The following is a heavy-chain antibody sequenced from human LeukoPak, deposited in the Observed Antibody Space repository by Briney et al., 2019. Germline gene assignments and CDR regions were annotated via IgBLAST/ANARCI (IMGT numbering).Heavy chain of an antibody. J-gene: IGHJ4*02. D-gene: IGHD2-15*01. V-gene: IGHV3-23*01. CDR1: GFTFSSNA. Sequence: GGSLRLSCAASGFTFSSNAMRWVRQAPGKGLEWVSAISGSGGSTYYADSVKGRFTISRDNSKNTLYLQMNSLRAEDTAVYYCAKELYCSGGSCNYWGQGTLVTVSS. CDR2: ISGSGGST. CDR3: AKELYCSGGSCNY.